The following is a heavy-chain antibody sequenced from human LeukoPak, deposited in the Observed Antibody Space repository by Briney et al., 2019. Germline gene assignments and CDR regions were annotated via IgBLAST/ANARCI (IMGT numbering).Heavy chain of an antibody. Sequence: SETLSLTCAVYGGSFSGYYWSWIRQPPGKGLEWIGEINHSGSTNYNPSLKSRVTISVDTSKNQFSLKLSSVTAADTAVYYCARGGLVVPAAICYSACAFDIWGQGTMVTVSS. CDR2: INHSGST. CDR1: GGSFSGYY. V-gene: IGHV4-34*01. J-gene: IGHJ3*02. CDR3: ARGGLVVPAAICYSACAFDI. D-gene: IGHD2-2*02.